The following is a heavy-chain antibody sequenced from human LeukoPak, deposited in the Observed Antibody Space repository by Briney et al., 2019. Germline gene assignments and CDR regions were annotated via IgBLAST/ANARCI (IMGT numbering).Heavy chain of an antibody. CDR2: ISGIGDAT. J-gene: IGHJ5*02. D-gene: IGHD3-16*02. V-gene: IGHV3-23*01. CDR1: DLSFITYA. Sequence: LAGGSLRLSCAAYDLSFITYAMSWVRQAPGKGLEWVSTISGIGDATYYADSVKGRFTISRDNSKNPLYLQMNSLRPEDTAVYYCARDGYYDYVWGSYRYTAWFDPWGQGTLVTVSS. CDR3: ARDGYYDYVWGSYRYTAWFDP.